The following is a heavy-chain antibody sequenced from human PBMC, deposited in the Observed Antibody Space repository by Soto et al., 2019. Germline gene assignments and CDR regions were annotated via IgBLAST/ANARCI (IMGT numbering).Heavy chain of an antibody. CDR3: ARQGTTVTTWGAFDI. D-gene: IGHD4-17*01. CDR1: GGSISSYY. CDR2: IYYSGST. Sequence: SETLSLTCTVSGGSISSYYWSWIRQPPGKGLEWIGYIYYSGSTNYNPSLKSRVTISVDTSKNQFSLKLSSVTAADTAVYYCARQGTTVTTWGAFDIWGQGTMVTVS. V-gene: IGHV4-59*08. J-gene: IGHJ3*02.